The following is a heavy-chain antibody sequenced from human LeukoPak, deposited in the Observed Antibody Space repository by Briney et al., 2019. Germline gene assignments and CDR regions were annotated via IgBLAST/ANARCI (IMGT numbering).Heavy chain of an antibody. CDR3: AADRTGLAFDI. D-gene: IGHD3-22*01. J-gene: IGHJ3*02. Sequence: SETLSLTCTVSGYSISSGYYWGCFRPPPGKGLEWIASIYHSGSTYYNPSLKSRVTISVDTSKNQFSLKLSSVTAADTAVYYCAADRTGLAFDIWGQGTMVTVSS. V-gene: IGHV4-38-2*02. CDR2: IYHSGST. CDR1: GYSISSGYY.